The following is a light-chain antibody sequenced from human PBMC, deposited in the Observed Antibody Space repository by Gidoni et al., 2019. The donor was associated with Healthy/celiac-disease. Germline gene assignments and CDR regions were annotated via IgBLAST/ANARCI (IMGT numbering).Light chain of an antibody. Sequence: SQSVSSSYLAWYQQKPGQAPRLLIYGASSRATGIPDRFSGSGSGTDFTLTISRLEPEDFAVYYCQQYGSSPRTFGQGTKVEIK. V-gene: IGKV3-20*01. CDR3: QQYGSSPRT. J-gene: IGKJ1*01. CDR1: QSVSSSY. CDR2: GAS.